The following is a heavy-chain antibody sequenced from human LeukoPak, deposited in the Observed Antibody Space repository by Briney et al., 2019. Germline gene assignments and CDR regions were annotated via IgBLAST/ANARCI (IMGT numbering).Heavy chain of an antibody. D-gene: IGHD2-2*01. CDR2: ISSKGGST. V-gene: IGHV3-64*01. CDR3: ARGEEVLGYCSSTSCYAFDY. CDR1: GFTFSSYA. Sequence: GGSLRLFCAASGFTFSSYAMHWVRQAPGEGLEYVSAISSKGGSTYYANSVKGRFTISRDNSKNTLYLQMGSLRAEDMAVYYCARGEEVLGYCSSTSCYAFDYWGQGTLVTVSS. J-gene: IGHJ4*02.